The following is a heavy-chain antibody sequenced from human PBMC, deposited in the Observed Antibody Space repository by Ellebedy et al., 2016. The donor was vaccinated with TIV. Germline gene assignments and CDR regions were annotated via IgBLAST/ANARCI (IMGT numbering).Heavy chain of an antibody. J-gene: IGHJ1*01. CDR2: ISHSGST. Sequence: MPSETLSLTCAVYGGSFSGYYWSWIRQPPGKGLEGIGEISHSGSTNYNPSLKSRVSISVDTSKSQFSLKLNSVTAADTAVYYCARGISTVTTWGQGTLVTVSS. CDR3: ARGISTVTT. D-gene: IGHD4-17*01. CDR1: GGSFSGYY. V-gene: IGHV4-34*01.